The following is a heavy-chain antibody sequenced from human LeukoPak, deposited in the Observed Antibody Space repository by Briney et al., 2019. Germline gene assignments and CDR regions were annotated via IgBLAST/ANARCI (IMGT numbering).Heavy chain of an antibody. J-gene: IGHJ5*02. Sequence: ASVKVSCKASGYTFSNYGFSWVRQAPGKGLEWMGGFDPEDGETIYAQKFQGRVTMTEDTSTDTAYMELSSLRSEDTAVYYCATDAPLYPTNSGSPWRGFDPWGQGTLVTVSS. CDR2: FDPEDGET. V-gene: IGHV1-24*01. CDR3: ATDAPLYPTNSGSPWRGFDP. D-gene: IGHD6-13*01. CDR1: GYTFSNYG.